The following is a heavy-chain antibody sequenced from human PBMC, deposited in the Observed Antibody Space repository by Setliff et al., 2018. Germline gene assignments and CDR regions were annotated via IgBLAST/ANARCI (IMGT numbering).Heavy chain of an antibody. V-gene: IGHV1-18*01. D-gene: IGHD6-6*01. J-gene: IGHJ4*02. CDR3: AREQLVDRGFDY. CDR2: ISAYNGNT. Sequence: ASVKVSCKASGYTFTSYGISWVRQAPGQGLEWMGWISAYNGNTNYAQKLQGRVTMTTDTSTSTVYMELSSLRSEDTAVYYCAREQLVDRGFDYWGQGTLVTVSS. CDR1: GYTFTSYG.